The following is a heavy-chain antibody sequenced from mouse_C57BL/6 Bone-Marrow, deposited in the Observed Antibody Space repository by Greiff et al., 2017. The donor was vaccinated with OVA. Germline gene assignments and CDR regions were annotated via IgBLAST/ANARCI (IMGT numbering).Heavy chain of an antibody. D-gene: IGHD1-1*01. CDR3: ARGFRYYYGSSYVGWFAY. V-gene: IGHV1-50*01. J-gene: IGHJ3*01. CDR2: IDPSDSYT. Sequence: QVQLQQSGAELVKPGASVKLSCKASGYTFTSYWMQWVKQRPGQGLEWIGEIDPSDSYTNYNQKFKGKATLTVDTSSSTAYLQLSSLTSEDSAVYYCARGFRYYYGSSYVGWFAYWGQGTLVTVSA. CDR1: GYTFTSYW.